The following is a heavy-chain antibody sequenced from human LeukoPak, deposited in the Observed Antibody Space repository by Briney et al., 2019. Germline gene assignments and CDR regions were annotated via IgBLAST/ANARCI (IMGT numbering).Heavy chain of an antibody. D-gene: IGHD4-23*01. Sequence: ASETLSLTCAVYGGSFSGYYWSWIRQPAGKGLEWIGRIYTSGSTNYNPSLKSRVTMSVDTSKNQFSLKLSSVTAADTAVYYCARVTTVARYYYYGMDVWGQGTTVTVSS. V-gene: IGHV4-59*10. CDR1: GGSFSGYY. CDR3: ARVTTVARYYYYGMDV. J-gene: IGHJ6*02. CDR2: IYTSGST.